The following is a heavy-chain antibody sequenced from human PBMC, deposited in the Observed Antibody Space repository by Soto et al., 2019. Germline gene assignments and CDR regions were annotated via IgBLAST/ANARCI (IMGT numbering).Heavy chain of an antibody. Sequence: LRLSCAASGFAFNNYWMSWVRQAPGKGPEWVASIKYDGSEKYYVDSVKGRFTVSRDNAKNSLSMHLNSLRADDTAVYYCERDVGPITIFGEALSGYFDSWGQGTLVTVSS. CDR2: IKYDGSEK. CDR1: GFAFNNYW. V-gene: IGHV3-7*03. D-gene: IGHD3-3*01. J-gene: IGHJ4*02. CDR3: ERDVGPITIFGEALSGYFDS.